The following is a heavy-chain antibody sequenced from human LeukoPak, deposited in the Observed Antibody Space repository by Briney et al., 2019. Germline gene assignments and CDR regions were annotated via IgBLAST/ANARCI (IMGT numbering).Heavy chain of an antibody. J-gene: IGHJ4*02. CDR3: AEGEYSSGHIDY. D-gene: IGHD6-19*01. V-gene: IGHV3-21*01. Sequence: GGSLRLSCAASGFTFSSYSMNWVRQAPGKGLEWVSSISSSSSYIYYADSVKGRFTISRDNAKNSLYLQMNSLRAEDTAVYYCAEGEYSSGHIDYWGQGTLVTVSS. CDR2: ISSSSSYI. CDR1: GFTFSSYS.